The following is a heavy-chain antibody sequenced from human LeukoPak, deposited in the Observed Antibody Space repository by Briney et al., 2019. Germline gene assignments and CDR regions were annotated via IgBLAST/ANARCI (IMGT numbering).Heavy chain of an antibody. D-gene: IGHD6-19*01. V-gene: IGHV3-11*01. CDR3: ARELSSGWFFFDY. CDR2: ISSSGSTI. CDR1: GFTFSDYY. J-gene: IGHJ4*02. Sequence: GGSLRLSCAASGFTFSDYYMSWIRQAPGKGLGWVSYISSSGSTIYYADSVKGRFTISRDNAKNSLYLQMNSLRDEDTAMYYCARELSSGWFFFDYWGQGTLVTVSS.